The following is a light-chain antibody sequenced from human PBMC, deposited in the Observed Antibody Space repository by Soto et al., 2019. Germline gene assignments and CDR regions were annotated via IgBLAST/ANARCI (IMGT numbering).Light chain of an antibody. CDR2: DAS. CDR3: HQYDSIVQT. J-gene: IGKJ1*01. CDR1: QSVRNSL. V-gene: IGKV3-20*01. Sequence: EIVLTQSRGTLSLSPGEGGTVSCRVSQSVRNSLFAWYQQQPGQPPRLLIYDASTRATATPPRFSGSGSGTAFTLPISSLQPEDFAVYYCHQYDSIVQTFGQGTKVDI.